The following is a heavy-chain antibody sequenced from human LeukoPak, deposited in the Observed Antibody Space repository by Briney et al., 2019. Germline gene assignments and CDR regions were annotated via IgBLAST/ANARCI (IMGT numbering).Heavy chain of an antibody. CDR3: ARGPEPQAKYYDFWSGYYPTASYYYYYMDV. CDR2: INHSGST. J-gene: IGHJ6*03. V-gene: IGHV4-39*07. D-gene: IGHD3-3*01. CDR1: GGSISTSNYY. Sequence: PSETLSLTCTVSGGSISTSNYYWSWIRQPPGKGLEWIGEINHSGSTNYNPSLKSRVTISVDTSKNQFSLKLSSVTAADTAVYYCARGPEPQAKYYDFWSGYYPTASYYYYYMDVWGKGTTVTVSS.